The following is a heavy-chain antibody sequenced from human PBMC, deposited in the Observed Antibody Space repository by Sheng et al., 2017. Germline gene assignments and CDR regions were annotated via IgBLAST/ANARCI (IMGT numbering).Heavy chain of an antibody. CDR3: ATPRRRRRTPLTVVTPDYFDY. Sequence: EVQLVESGGGLVQPGGSLRLSCAASGFTFSSYAMSWVRQAPGKGLEWVSAISGSGGSTYYADSVKGRFTISRDNSKNTLYLQMNSLRAEDTAVYYCATPRRRRRTPLTVVTPDYFDYWGQGTLVTVSS. V-gene: IGHV3-23*04. CDR1: GFTFSSYA. J-gene: IGHJ4*02. D-gene: IGHD2-21*02. CDR2: ISGSGGST.